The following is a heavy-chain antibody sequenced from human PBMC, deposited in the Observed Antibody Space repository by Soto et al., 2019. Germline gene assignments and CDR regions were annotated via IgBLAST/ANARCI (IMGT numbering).Heavy chain of an antibody. D-gene: IGHD3-9*01. CDR2: ISYDGSNK. V-gene: IGHV3-30*18. Sequence: GGSLRLSCAASGFTFSSYGMHWVRQAPGKGLEWVAVISYDGSNKYYADSVKGRFTISGDNSKNTLYLQMNSLRAEDTAVYYCAKEQSILRYFDWPLDFDYWGQGTLVTVSS. CDR1: GFTFSSYG. CDR3: AKEQSILRYFDWPLDFDY. J-gene: IGHJ4*02.